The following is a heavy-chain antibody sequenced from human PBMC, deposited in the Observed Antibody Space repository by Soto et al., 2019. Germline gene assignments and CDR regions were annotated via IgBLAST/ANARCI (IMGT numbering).Heavy chain of an antibody. CDR1: GFTFSGHT. V-gene: IGHV3-21*01. J-gene: IGHJ4*02. D-gene: IGHD3-10*01. CDR3: ARCMGFDGSGYAFFDS. CDR2: VSSSSSYI. Sequence: EVQLVESGGGLVKPGGSLRLSCAASGFTFSGHTINLGRQAPGKGLEWVSSVSSSSSYIYYADSVKGRFTVSSDNAEKSLYLQMNSRRAEDTAIYYCARCMGFDGSGYAFFDSWGQGPLVTVSS.